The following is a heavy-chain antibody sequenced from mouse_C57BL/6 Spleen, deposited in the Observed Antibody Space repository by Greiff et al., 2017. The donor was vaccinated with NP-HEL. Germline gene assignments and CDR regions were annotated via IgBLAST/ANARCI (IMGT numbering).Heavy chain of an antibody. CDR2: INPNNGGT. D-gene: IGHD1-1*01. Sequence: VQLQQSGPELVKPGASVKIPCKASGYTFTDYNMDWVKQSHGKSLEWIGDINPNNGGTIYNQKFKGKATLTVDKSSSTAYMELRSLTSEDTAVYYCARLVYYYGSSYYYAMDYWGQGTSVTVSS. CDR1: GYTFTDYN. J-gene: IGHJ4*01. CDR3: ARLVYYYGSSYYYAMDY. V-gene: IGHV1-18*01.